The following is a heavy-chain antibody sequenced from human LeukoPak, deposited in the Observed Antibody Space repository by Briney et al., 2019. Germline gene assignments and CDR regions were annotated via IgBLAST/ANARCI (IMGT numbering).Heavy chain of an antibody. Sequence: GGSLRLSCAASGFTFSDHYIDWVRQAPGKGLEWVGRSRDKGNSYTTAYAASVRGRFTISRDDSKNSLYLQMNSLRAEDTAVYYCAKDGPKYCSSTSCPRPDYWGQGTLVTVSS. D-gene: IGHD2-2*01. J-gene: IGHJ4*02. CDR1: GFTFSDHY. CDR3: AKDGPKYCSSTSCPRPDY. V-gene: IGHV3-72*01. CDR2: SRDKGNSYTT.